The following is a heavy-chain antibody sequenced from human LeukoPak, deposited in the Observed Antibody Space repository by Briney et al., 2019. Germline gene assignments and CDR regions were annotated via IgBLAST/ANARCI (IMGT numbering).Heavy chain of an antibody. CDR3: AREGIAAVDAFDI. Sequence: GGSLRLSCAASGFTFSNYAMSWVRQAPGKGLEWVSVIYSGGSTYYADSVKGRFTISRDNSKNTLYLQMDSLRAEDTAVYYCAREGIAAVDAFDIWGQGTMVTVSS. J-gene: IGHJ3*02. CDR1: GFTFSNYA. D-gene: IGHD6-13*01. V-gene: IGHV3-66*01. CDR2: IYSGGST.